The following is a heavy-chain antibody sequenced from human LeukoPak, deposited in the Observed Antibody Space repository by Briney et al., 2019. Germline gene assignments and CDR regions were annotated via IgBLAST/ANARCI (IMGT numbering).Heavy chain of an antibody. CDR2: IIPIFGTA. CDR3: ARELDDYFDY. J-gene: IGHJ4*02. CDR1: GGTFSSYA. V-gene: IGHV1-69*05. Sequence: ASVKVSCKASGGTFSSYAISWLRQAPGQGLEWMGGIIPIFGTANYAQKFQGRVTITTDESTSTAYMELSSLRSEDTAVYYCARELDDYFDYWGQGTLVTVSS.